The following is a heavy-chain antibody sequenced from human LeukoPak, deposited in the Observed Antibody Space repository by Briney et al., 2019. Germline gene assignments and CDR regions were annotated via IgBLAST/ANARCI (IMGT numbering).Heavy chain of an antibody. CDR3: AREGGTTQLHY. CDR1: VGTFSSYA. D-gene: IGHD1-7*01. CDR2: IIPIFGTA. Sequence: SVRVSCKASVGTFSSYAIRWVRQAPGQGLEWMGGIIPIFGTADYAQKFQGRVTITTDESTSTAYMELSSLRSEDTAVYYCAREGGTTQLHYWGQGTLVTVSS. J-gene: IGHJ4*02. V-gene: IGHV1-69*05.